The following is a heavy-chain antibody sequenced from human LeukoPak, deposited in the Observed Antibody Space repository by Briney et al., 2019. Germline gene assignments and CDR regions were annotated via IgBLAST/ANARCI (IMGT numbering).Heavy chain of an antibody. V-gene: IGHV5-51*01. Sequence: PGDSLKISCKGSGYSFINYWIGWVRQMPGKGLEWMAIIYPGDSDTKYSPSFQGQVTISADKSITTAYLQWSSLKASDTAMYYCAILSSGWYYFDYWGQGTLVTVSS. CDR1: GYSFINYW. J-gene: IGHJ4*02. CDR2: IYPGDSDT. D-gene: IGHD6-19*01. CDR3: AILSSGWYYFDY.